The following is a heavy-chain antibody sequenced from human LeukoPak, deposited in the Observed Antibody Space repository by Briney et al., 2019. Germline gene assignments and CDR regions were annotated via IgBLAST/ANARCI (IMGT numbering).Heavy chain of an antibody. J-gene: IGHJ4*02. Sequence: GASVKVSCKASGYTFTGYYMHWVRQAPGQGLEWMGWINPNSGGTNYAQKFQGRVTMTRDTSISTAYMELSRLRSDDTAVYYCARSAIQLWFGYYFDYWGQGTLVTVSS. CDR1: GYTFTGYY. CDR3: ARSAIQLWFGYYFDY. V-gene: IGHV1-2*02. D-gene: IGHD5-18*01. CDR2: INPNSGGT.